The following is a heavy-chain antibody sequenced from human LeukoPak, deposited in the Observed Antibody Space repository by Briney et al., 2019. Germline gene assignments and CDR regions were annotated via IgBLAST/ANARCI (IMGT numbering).Heavy chain of an antibody. V-gene: IGHV4-30-4*08. J-gene: IGHJ4*02. CDR3: ARGRSGYYDSSGYYYYEGFDY. CDR2: IYYSGST. CDR1: GGSISSGDYY. D-gene: IGHD3-22*01. Sequence: SETLSLTCTVSGGSISSGDYYWGWIRQPPGKGLEWIGYIYYSGSTYYNPSLKSRVTISVDTSKNQFSLKLSSVTAADTAVYYCARGRSGYYDSSGYYYYEGFDYWGQGTLVTVSS.